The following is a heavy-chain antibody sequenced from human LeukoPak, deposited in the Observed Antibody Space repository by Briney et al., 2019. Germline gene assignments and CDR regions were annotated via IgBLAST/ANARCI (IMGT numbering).Heavy chain of an antibody. D-gene: IGHD3-9*01. Sequence: SSVKVSCKASRYTVTSYYMHCVRQSPGQQLEGMGIINPSGGSTSYAQKFQGRVTMTRDMSRSTVYMELSSLRSEDTAVYYCAGSLFDWLPPIDYWGQGTLVTVSS. CDR1: RYTVTSYY. V-gene: IGHV1-46*01. CDR2: INPSGGST. CDR3: AGSLFDWLPPIDY. J-gene: IGHJ4*02.